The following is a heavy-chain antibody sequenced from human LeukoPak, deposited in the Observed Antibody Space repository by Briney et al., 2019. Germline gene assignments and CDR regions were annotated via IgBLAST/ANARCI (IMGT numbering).Heavy chain of an antibody. CDR1: GFTFSSYN. V-gene: IGHV3-48*02. CDR2: ISSTSSNI. Sequence: GGSLRLACAASGFTFSSYNMNWVRQAPGKGLEWVSFISSTSSNIYYADSVKGRFTTSRDNAKNPLYLQMNSLRDEDTAVYYCARSTAGYGYWGQGTLVTVSS. D-gene: IGHD5-18*01. J-gene: IGHJ4*02. CDR3: ARSTAGYGY.